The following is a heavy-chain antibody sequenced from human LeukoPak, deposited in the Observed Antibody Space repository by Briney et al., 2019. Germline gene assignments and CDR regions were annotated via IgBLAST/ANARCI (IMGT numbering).Heavy chain of an antibody. CDR1: GYTFTGYY. J-gene: IGHJ4*02. CDR3: ARDSGYYDFWSPGDY. CDR2: INPNSGGT. D-gene: IGHD3-3*01. Sequence: KPGASVKVSCKASGYTFTGYYMHWVRQAPGQGLEWMGRINPNSGGTNYAQKFQGRVTMTRDTSISTAYMELSSLRSEDTAVYYCARDSGYYDFWSPGDYWGQGTLVTVSS. V-gene: IGHV1-2*06.